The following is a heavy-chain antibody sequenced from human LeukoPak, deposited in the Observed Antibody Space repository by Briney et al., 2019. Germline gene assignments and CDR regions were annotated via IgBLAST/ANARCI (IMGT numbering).Heavy chain of an antibody. CDR1: GFTFSSYA. D-gene: IGHD2/OR15-2a*01. CDR3: AKSDITLHAFDI. J-gene: IGHJ3*02. V-gene: IGHV3-30-3*02. CDR2: ISYDGSNK. Sequence: GGSLRLSCAASGFTFSSYAMHWVRQAPGKGLEWVAVISYDGSNKYYADSVKGRFTISRDNSKNTLYLQMNSLRAEDMALYYCAKSDITLHAFDIWGQGTMVTVSS.